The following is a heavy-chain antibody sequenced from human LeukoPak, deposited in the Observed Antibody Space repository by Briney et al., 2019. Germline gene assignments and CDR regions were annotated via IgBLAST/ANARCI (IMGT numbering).Heavy chain of an antibody. CDR1: GFTFSNYE. V-gene: IGHV3-48*03. Sequence: GGSLRLSCVASGFTFSNYEMNWVRQAPGKGLEWVSYISSSGSSIYYAGSVKGRFTISRDNAKNSLYLQMNTLRAEDTAVYYCVSPSMTYYYYYMDVWGRGTTVTVSS. D-gene: IGHD2/OR15-2a*01. CDR2: ISSSGSSI. CDR3: VSPSMTYYYYYMDV. J-gene: IGHJ6*03.